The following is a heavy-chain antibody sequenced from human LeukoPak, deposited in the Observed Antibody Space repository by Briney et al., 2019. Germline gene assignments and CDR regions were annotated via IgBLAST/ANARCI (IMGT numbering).Heavy chain of an antibody. J-gene: IGHJ4*02. CDR2: INSDGSWT. Sequence: QPGGSLRLSCAASGNYWMHWVRPAPGKGLVWVSHINSDGSWTSYADSVKGRFTISKDNAKNTVYLQMNNLRAEDTAVYYCVSFYETYWGRGTLVTVSS. D-gene: IGHD2-2*01. V-gene: IGHV3-74*01. CDR1: GNYW. CDR3: VSFYETY.